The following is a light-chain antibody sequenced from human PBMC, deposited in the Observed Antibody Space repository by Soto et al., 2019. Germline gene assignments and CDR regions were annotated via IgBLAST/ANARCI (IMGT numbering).Light chain of an antibody. J-gene: IGKJ5*01. CDR2: GAS. V-gene: IGKV3-20*01. CDR1: QSVSSNY. CDR3: QQYGSSPPIN. Sequence: IVLTQSPGTLSLSPGERATLSCRASQSVSSNYLAWYQQKPGQAPRLLIYGASTMATGIPDRFSGSGSGTDFTLTISRLEPEDFAVYYCQQYGSSPPINFGQGTRLEIK.